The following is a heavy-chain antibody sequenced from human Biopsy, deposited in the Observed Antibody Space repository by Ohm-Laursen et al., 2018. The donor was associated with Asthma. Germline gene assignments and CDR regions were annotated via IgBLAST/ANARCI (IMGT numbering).Heavy chain of an antibody. D-gene: IGHD3-10*01. CDR3: ARAADYSHYYGIDV. V-gene: IGHV1-18*01. Sequence: GATVKISCKASGYTFNSAGITWVRQAPGQGLESMGWISVYNGNTKVAQKLQDRVTMITDTSTSTAYMELRSLRSDDTAVYFCARAADYSHYYGIDVWGQGTTVTVS. J-gene: IGHJ6*02. CDR1: GYTFNSAG. CDR2: ISVYNGNT.